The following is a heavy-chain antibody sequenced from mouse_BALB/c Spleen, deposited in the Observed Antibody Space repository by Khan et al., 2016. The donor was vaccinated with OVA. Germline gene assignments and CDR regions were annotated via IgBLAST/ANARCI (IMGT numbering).Heavy chain of an antibody. D-gene: IGHD2-10*01. V-gene: IGHV1S136*01. CDR2: INPYNDGT. CDR1: GYTFTSYV. Sequence: EVQLQQSGPELVKPGASVKMSCKASGYTFTSYVIHWVKQKPGQGLEWIGYINPYNDGTKYNEKFKGKATLTSDKSSSTAYMEFSSLTSEDSAGYYCARSTYDGNPYAMDYWGQGTSVTVAS. CDR3: ARSTYDGNPYAMDY. J-gene: IGHJ4*01.